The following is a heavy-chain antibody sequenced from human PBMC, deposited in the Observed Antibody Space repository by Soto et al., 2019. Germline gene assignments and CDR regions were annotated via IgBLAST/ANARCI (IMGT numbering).Heavy chain of an antibody. J-gene: IGHJ6*02. CDR2: INSDGSST. CDR1: GFTFSSYW. V-gene: IGHV3-74*01. CDR3: ARGFITIFLSGSGMDV. D-gene: IGHD3-3*01. Sequence: GGSLRLSCAASGFTFSSYWMHWVRQAPGKGLVWVSRINSDGSSTSYADSVKGRFTISRDNAKNTLYLQMNSLRAEDTAVYYCARGFITIFLSGSGMDVWGQGTTVTVSS.